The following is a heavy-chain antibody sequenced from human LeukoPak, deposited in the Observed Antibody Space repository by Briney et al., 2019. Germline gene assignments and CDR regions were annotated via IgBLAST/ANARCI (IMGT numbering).Heavy chain of an antibody. CDR1: GFTVSSNY. J-gene: IGHJ4*02. V-gene: IGHV3-66*02. CDR3: ARAGGLGYSYGLRFDY. D-gene: IGHD5-18*01. Sequence: GGSLRLSCAASGFTVSSNYMSWVRQAPGKGLEWVSVIYSGGSTYYADFVKGRFTISRDNSKNTLYLQMNSLRAEDTAVYYCARAGGLGYSYGLRFDYWGQGTLVTVSS. CDR2: IYSGGST.